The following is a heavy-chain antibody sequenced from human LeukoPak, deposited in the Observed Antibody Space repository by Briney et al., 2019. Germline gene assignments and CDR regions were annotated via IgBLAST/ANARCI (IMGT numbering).Heavy chain of an antibody. CDR3: ARDGEPYYYDSSGPYFDY. CDR1: GFTFSSYA. V-gene: IGHV3-23*01. D-gene: IGHD3-22*01. Sequence: GGSLRLSCAASGFTFSSYAMSWVRQTSGKGLEWVSALSGSGGSTYYADSVKGRFTISRDNAKNSLYLQMNSLRAEDTAVYYCARDGEPYYYDSSGPYFDYWGQGTLVTVSS. CDR2: LSGSGGST. J-gene: IGHJ4*02.